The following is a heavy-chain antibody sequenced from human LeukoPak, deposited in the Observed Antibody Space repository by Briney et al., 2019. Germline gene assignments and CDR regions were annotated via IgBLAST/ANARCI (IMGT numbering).Heavy chain of an antibody. CDR3: ARDQVRSYYYYYYGMDV. CDR2: INPNSGGT. CDR1: GYTFTGYY. D-gene: IGHD3-10*01. V-gene: IGHV1-2*02. Sequence: ASVKVSCKASGYTFTGYYMHWVRQAPGQGLEWMGWINPNSGGTNYAQKFQGRVTITADKSTSTAYMELSSLRSEDTAVYYCARDQVRSYYYYYYGMDVWGQGTTVAVSS. J-gene: IGHJ6*02.